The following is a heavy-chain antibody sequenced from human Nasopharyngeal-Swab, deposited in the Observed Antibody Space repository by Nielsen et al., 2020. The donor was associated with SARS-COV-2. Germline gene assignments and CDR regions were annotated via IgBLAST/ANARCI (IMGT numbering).Heavy chain of an antibody. CDR1: GYIFTSYA. CDR3: AREERGVTLEGGYYYYGMDV. D-gene: IGHD3-10*01. J-gene: IGHJ6*02. CDR2: INTNTGNP. V-gene: IGHV7-4-1*02. Sequence: ASVKVSCKASGYIFTSYAMNWVRQAPGQGLEGRGWINTNTGNPTYAQGFTGRFVFSLDTSVSTAYLQISSLKAEDTAVYYCAREERGVTLEGGYYYYGMDVWGQGTTVTVSS.